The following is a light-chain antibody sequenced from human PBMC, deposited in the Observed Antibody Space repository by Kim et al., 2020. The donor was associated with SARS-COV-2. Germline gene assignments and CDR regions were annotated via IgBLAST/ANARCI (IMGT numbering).Light chain of an antibody. CDR2: SKN. V-gene: IGLV3-19*01. CDR3: NSRDSNDNVV. J-gene: IGLJ2*01. CDR1: SLRSYY. Sequence: ALGQTVRFTCQGNSLRSYYATWYQQKPGPAPILVIYSKNNRPSGIPDRFSCTSSGNTASLTITGTQAGDEADYYCNSRDSNDNVVFGGGTQLTVL.